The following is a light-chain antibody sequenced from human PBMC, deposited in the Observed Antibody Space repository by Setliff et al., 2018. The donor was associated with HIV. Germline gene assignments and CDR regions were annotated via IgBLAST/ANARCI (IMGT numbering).Light chain of an antibody. Sequence: LTQPASVSGSPGQSITISCTGTSSDVGLYNYVSWYQQHPGKAPKLIIYDVKNRPSGVSNRISGSKSGNTASLTISGLQADDEADYFCCSYASRSTLVLFGGGTKVTVL. CDR2: DVK. CDR1: SSDVGLYNY. CDR3: CSYASRSTLVL. J-gene: IGLJ2*01. V-gene: IGLV2-14*03.